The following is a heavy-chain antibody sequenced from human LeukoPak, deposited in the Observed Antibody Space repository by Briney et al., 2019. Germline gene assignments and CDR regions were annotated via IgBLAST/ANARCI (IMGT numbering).Heavy chain of an antibody. Sequence: SETLSLTCAVSGGSISSGGYSWSWIRQPPGKGLEWIGYIYHSGSTYYNPSLKSRVTISVDRSKNQFSLKLSSVTAADTAVYYCARGQAALWFGELWGQGTLVTVSS. CDR2: IYHSGST. D-gene: IGHD3-10*01. V-gene: IGHV4-30-2*01. CDR3: ARGQAALWFGEL. CDR1: GGSISSGGYS. J-gene: IGHJ4*02.